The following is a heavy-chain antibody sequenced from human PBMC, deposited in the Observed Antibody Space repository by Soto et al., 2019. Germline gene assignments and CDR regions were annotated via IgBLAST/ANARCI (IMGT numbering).Heavy chain of an antibody. V-gene: IGHV1-69*01. CDR1: GGTFSSYA. J-gene: IGHJ4*02. CDR3: ARLSSNYESHRHYKTFDY. CDR2: IIPIFGTA. Sequence: QVQLVQSGAEVKKPGSSVKVSCKASGGTFSSYAISWVRQAPGQGLEWMGGIIPIFGTANYAQKFQGRVTITADESTSTAYMELSSLRSEDTAVYYCARLSSNYESHRHYKTFDYWGQGTLVTVSS. D-gene: IGHD4-4*01.